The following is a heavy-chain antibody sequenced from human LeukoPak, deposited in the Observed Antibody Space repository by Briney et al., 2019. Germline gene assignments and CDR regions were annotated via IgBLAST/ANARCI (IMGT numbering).Heavy chain of an antibody. V-gene: IGHV3-30*02. CDR1: GFTFSSYG. Sequence: GGSLRLSCAASGFTFSSYGMHWVRQAPGKGLEWVAFIRYDGSNKYYADSVKGRFTISRGNSKNTLYLQMNSLRAEDTAVYYCAKTYSSGSKTNYYYYMDVWGKGTTVTISS. CDR2: IRYDGSNK. D-gene: IGHD6-19*01. CDR3: AKTYSSGSKTNYYYYMDV. J-gene: IGHJ6*03.